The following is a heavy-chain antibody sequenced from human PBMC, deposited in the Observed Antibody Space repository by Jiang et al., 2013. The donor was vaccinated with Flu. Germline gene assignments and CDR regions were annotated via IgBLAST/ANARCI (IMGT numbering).Heavy chain of an antibody. Sequence: QLVESGGGLVKPGRSLRLSCTASGFTFADHGVSWVRQAPGKGLEWVGFIRSELYGGTTEYAASVKGRFIISGDDSKSIAYLQMNSLKTEDTAMYYCARTIVMDV. D-gene: IGHD2-15*01. V-gene: IGHV3-49*04. CDR1: GFTFADHG. CDR2: IRSELYGGTT. J-gene: IGHJ6*03. CDR3: ARTIVMDV.